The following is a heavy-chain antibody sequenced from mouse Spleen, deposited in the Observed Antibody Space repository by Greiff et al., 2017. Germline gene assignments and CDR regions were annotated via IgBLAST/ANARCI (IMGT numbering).Heavy chain of an antibody. J-gene: IGHJ1*01. CDR3: ARLLYYGSSYSYWYFDV. V-gene: IGHV1-26*01. Sequence: VQLQQSGPELVKPGASVKISCKASGYTFTDYYMNWVKQSHGKSLEWIGDINPNNGGTSYNQKFKGKATLTVDKSSSTAYMELRSLTSEDSAVYYCARLLYYGSSYSYWYFDVWGAGTTVTVSS. CDR2: INPNNGGT. D-gene: IGHD1-1*01. CDR1: GYTFTDYY.